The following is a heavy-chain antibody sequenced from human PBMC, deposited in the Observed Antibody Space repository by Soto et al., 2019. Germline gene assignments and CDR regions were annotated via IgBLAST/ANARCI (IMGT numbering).Heavy chain of an antibody. Sequence: QVQLVQSGADVKKPGSSVKVSCTASGGTLSSYVIIWVRQAPGQGLEWMGGIIPIFGTSNYAQKFQGRVTITADESTRTAYMELSSLRSEDTAVYFCARGFCSGGSCRFGNWGQGTLVTVSS. CDR2: IIPIFGTS. CDR1: GGTLSSYV. CDR3: ARGFCSGGSCRFGN. J-gene: IGHJ4*02. D-gene: IGHD2-15*01. V-gene: IGHV1-69*01.